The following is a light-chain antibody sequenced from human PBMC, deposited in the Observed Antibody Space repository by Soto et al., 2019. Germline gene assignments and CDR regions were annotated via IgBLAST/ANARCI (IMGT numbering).Light chain of an antibody. Sequence: EIVLTQSPGTLSLSPGERATLSCRASQIFPSSYLAWYQQTPGQAPRLLIYGASSRATGIPDRFSGSGSGTDFILTISRLEPADFAVYYCQHYDSSPTFGGGTKVEIK. CDR1: QIFPSSY. J-gene: IGKJ4*01. V-gene: IGKV3-20*01. CDR2: GAS. CDR3: QHYDSSPT.